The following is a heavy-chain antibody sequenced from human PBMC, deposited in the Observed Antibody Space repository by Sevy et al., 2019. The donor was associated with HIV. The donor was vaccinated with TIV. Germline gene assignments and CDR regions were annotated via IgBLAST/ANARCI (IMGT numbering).Heavy chain of an antibody. V-gene: IGHV3-66*01. Sequence: GGSLRLSCAASGFTVSRNYMRWVRQAPGKGLEWVSVIYSDGKTFYADSVQGRFTISRDNSKNTLYLQMNSLRAEDTAVYYCAGWSSAWTLFDYWGQGTLVTVSS. CDR1: GFTVSRNY. CDR2: IYSDGKT. J-gene: IGHJ4*02. CDR3: AGWSSAWTLFDY. D-gene: IGHD6-19*01.